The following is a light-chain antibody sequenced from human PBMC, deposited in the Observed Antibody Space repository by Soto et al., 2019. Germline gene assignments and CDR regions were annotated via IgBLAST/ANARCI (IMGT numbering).Light chain of an antibody. CDR2: STS. CDR3: LLYYGGAHV. V-gene: IGLV7-43*01. J-gene: IGLJ1*01. Sequence: QAVVTQEPSLTVSPGGTVTLTCASSTGAVTSGHYPNWFQQKPGQAPRALIYSTSNTPSWTPARFSGSLLGGKAALTLSGVQPEDEAEYYCLLYYGGAHVVGTGTKLTVL. CDR1: TGAVTSGHY.